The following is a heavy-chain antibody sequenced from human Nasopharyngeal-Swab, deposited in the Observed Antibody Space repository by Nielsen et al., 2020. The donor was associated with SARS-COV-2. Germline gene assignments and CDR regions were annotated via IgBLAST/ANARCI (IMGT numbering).Heavy chain of an antibody. Sequence: GESLKISCAASGFTFSRYTMHWVRQAPGKGLEWVAVISYDESNKYYADSVKGRFTISRDISKNTLYLQMNSLRAEDTAVFYCASTPLDSSGYYYAFHYWGRGTLVTVSS. V-gene: IGHV3-30-3*01. CDR2: ISYDESNK. CDR1: GFTFSRYT. D-gene: IGHD3-22*01. CDR3: ASTPLDSSGYYYAFHY. J-gene: IGHJ4*02.